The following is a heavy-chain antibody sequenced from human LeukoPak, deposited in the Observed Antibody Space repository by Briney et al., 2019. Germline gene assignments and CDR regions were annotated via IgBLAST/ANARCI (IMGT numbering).Heavy chain of an antibody. CDR2: IHHSGST. Sequence: SETLSLTCAVFGESFSAYYWSWIRQSPGKGLEWIGEIHHSGSTNYNPSLKSRVTTSVDTSKNQFSLKVSSMTAADTAVYYCARGDWKYGDFDRWGQGTLVTVSS. J-gene: IGHJ4*02. V-gene: IGHV4-34*01. CDR1: GESFSAYY. CDR3: ARGDWKYGDFDR. D-gene: IGHD1-7*01.